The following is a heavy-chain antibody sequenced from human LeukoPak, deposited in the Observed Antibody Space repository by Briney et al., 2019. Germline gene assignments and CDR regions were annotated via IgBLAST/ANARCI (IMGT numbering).Heavy chain of an antibody. D-gene: IGHD6-19*01. Sequence: PGRSLRLSCAASGFTFSSYGMHWVRQAPGKGLEWVAVIWYDGSNKYYADSVKGRFTISGDNSKNTLYLQMNSLRAEDTAVYYCAKASLAVAGIFHPGGQGTLVTVSS. CDR2: IWYDGSNK. V-gene: IGHV3-33*06. J-gene: IGHJ5*02. CDR3: AKASLAVAGIFHP. CDR1: GFTFSSYG.